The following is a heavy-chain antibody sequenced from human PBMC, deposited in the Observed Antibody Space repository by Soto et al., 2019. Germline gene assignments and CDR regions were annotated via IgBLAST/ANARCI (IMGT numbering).Heavy chain of an antibody. CDR2: INGDGSST. J-gene: IGHJ2*01. D-gene: IGHD1-26*01. V-gene: IGHV3-74*01. CDR1: GFTFSRYW. Sequence: EVQLVESGGGLVQPGGSLRLSCAASGFTFSRYWMYWVRQAPGKGLVWVSRINGDGSSTTYADSVKGRFTISRDNANNTWHLQRNSRRAEDTGRYYGASLGGTSRLWYFDLWGRGTLVTVSS. CDR3: ASLGGTSRLWYFDL.